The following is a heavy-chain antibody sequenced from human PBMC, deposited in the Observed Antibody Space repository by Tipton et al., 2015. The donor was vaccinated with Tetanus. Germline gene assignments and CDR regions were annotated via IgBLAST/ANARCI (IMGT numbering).Heavy chain of an antibody. D-gene: IGHD2/OR15-2a*01. V-gene: IGHV3-33*08. J-gene: IGHJ5*02. Sequence: SLRLSCAASGFIFSTYGMHWVRQAPGKGLEWVAFIWPDGLFKCYGDSMKGRCSISRDNSRNTVSLEVNNLVDEDTGVYYCVTTWDTWGQGTPVTVSS. CDR3: VTTWDT. CDR1: GFIFSTYG. CDR2: IWPDGLFK.